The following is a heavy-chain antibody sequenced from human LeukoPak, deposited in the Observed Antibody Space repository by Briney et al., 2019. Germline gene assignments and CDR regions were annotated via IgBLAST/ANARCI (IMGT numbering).Heavy chain of an antibody. CDR1: GYSITSGYN. CDR2: IYHSGST. D-gene: IGHD2-2*02. Sequence: PSETLSLTCTVSGYSITSGYNWAWIRQPPGKVLEWIGSIYHSGSTYYNPSLKSRVTISVDTSKNQFSLKLSSVTAADTAVYYCVRYCSSTTCYTRAVDYWGQGTLVTVSS. V-gene: IGHV4-38-2*02. J-gene: IGHJ4*02. CDR3: VRYCSSTTCYTRAVDY.